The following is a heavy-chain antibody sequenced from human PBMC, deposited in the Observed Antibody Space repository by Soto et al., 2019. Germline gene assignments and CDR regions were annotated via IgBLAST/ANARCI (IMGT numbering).Heavy chain of an antibody. CDR2: ISYDGSNK. Sequence: GGSVRLSCAASGFTFSSYGVHWVRQAPGKGLEWVAVISYDGSNKYYADSVKGRFTISRDNDKNSLYLQMNNLRAEDTALYYCAIEKVGAASVFDIWGQGTMVTVSS. J-gene: IGHJ3*02. D-gene: IGHD1-26*01. CDR1: GFTFSSYG. CDR3: AIEKVGAASVFDI. V-gene: IGHV3-30*03.